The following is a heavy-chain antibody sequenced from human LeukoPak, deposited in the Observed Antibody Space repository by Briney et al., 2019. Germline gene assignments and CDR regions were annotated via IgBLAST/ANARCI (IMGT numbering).Heavy chain of an antibody. CDR1: GFTVSSNY. J-gene: IGHJ4*02. V-gene: IGHV3-53*01. D-gene: IGHD6-13*01. Sequence: GGSLRLSCAASGFTVSSNYMSWVRQAPGKGLEWASVIYSGGSTYYADSVKGRFTISRDNSKNTLYLQMNSLRAEDTAVYYCASIIAAAGPPRYWGQGTLVTVSS. CDR2: IYSGGST. CDR3: ASIIAAAGPPRY.